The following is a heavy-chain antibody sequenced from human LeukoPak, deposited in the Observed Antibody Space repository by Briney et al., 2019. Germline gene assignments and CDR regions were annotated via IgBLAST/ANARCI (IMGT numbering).Heavy chain of an antibody. Sequence: QTGGSLRLSCAASGFTVGNNYMTWVRQAPGKGLEWVSLIFSHGETSYADSVKGRFTISRDNSKSTLYLQMNGLRVEDTAVYYCARDPPAVSINTYAWGQGTLVTVSS. CDR1: GFTVGNNY. J-gene: IGHJ4*02. CDR3: ARDPPAVSINTYA. V-gene: IGHV3-66*01. CDR2: IFSHGET. D-gene: IGHD2-8*01.